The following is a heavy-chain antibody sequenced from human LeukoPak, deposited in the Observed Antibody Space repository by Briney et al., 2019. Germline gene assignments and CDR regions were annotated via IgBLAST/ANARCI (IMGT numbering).Heavy chain of an antibody. CDR3: ARDQDGSGSAYDY. V-gene: IGHV3-7*01. CDR1: GFIFSSYW. D-gene: IGHD3-10*01. CDR2: IKQDGSEK. Sequence: GGSLRLSCAASGFIFSSYWMSWVRQAPGKGLEWVANIKQDGSEKYYVDSVKGRFTISRDNAKNSLYLQMNSLRAEDTAVYYCARDQDGSGSAYDYWGQGTLVTVSS. J-gene: IGHJ4*02.